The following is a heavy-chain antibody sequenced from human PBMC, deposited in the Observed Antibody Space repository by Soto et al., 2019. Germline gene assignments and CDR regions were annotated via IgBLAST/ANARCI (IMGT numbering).Heavy chain of an antibody. Sequence: LSLTCAVSGGSISSGGYSWSWIRQPPGKGLEWIGYIYHSGSTYYNPSLKSLVTISVDRSKNQFSLKLSSVTAADTAVYYCAIGYDFCTGHKAGGMDVWGQWSTVTVSS. D-gene: IGHD3-3*01. CDR2: IYHSGST. CDR3: AIGYDFCTGHKAGGMDV. V-gene: IGHV4-30-2*01. J-gene: IGHJ6*02. CDR1: GGSISSGGYS.